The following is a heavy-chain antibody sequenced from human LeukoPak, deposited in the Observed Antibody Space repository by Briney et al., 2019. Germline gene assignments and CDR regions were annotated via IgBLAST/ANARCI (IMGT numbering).Heavy chain of an antibody. CDR1: GGSISSSSYY. Sequence: PSETLSLTCTVSGGSISSSSYYWGWIRQPPGKGLEWIGSIYYSGSTYYNPSLKSRVTISVDTSKNQFSLKLSSVTAADTAVYYCARDVSYDSSGSDAFDIWGQGTMVTVSS. V-gene: IGHV4-39*07. J-gene: IGHJ3*02. CDR2: IYYSGST. D-gene: IGHD3-22*01. CDR3: ARDVSYDSSGSDAFDI.